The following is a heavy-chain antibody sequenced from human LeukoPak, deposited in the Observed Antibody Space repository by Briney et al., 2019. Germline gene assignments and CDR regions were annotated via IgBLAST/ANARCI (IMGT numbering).Heavy chain of an antibody. D-gene: IGHD1-26*01. CDR3: ARDGGSYGDAFDI. V-gene: IGHV4-34*01. J-gene: IGHJ3*02. CDR2: IYYSGST. Sequence: SETLSLTCAVYNGSFSGYYWGWIRRPPGKGLEWIGSIYYSGSTYYNPSLKSRVTISVDTSKNQFSLKLSSVTAADTAVYYCARDGGSYGDAFDIWGQGTMVTVSS. CDR1: NGSFSGYY.